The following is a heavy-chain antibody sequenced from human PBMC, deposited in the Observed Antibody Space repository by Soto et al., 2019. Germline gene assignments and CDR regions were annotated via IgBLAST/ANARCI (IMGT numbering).Heavy chain of an antibody. Sequence: PGGSLRLSCAASGFTLSSYAMHWVRQAPGKGLEWVAVISYDGSNKYYADSVKGRFTISRDNSKNTLYLQMNSLRAEDTAVYYCARAATYYDSSGFNWFDPWGQGTLVTVSS. CDR1: GFTLSSYA. CDR3: ARAATYYDSSGFNWFDP. CDR2: ISYDGSNK. V-gene: IGHV3-30-3*01. D-gene: IGHD3-22*01. J-gene: IGHJ5*02.